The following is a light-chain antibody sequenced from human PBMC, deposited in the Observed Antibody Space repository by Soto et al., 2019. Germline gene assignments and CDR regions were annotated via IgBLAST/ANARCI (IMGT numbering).Light chain of an antibody. J-gene: IGLJ2*01. CDR2: GNS. V-gene: IGLV1-40*01. Sequence: QSVLTQPPSVSGAPGQRVTISCTGSSSNIGAGYDVHWYQQLPGTAPKLLIYGNSNRPSGVPDRFSGSKSGTSASLAITGLQAEDEADYYCQSYDSSLSAVVFGGLTQQAV. CDR1: SSNIGAGYD. CDR3: QSYDSSLSAVV.